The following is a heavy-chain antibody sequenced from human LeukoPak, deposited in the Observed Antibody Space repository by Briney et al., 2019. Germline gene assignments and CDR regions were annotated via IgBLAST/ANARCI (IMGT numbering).Heavy chain of an antibody. CDR3: ARSLTFGDHPPFDF. CDR2: INTNTGNP. D-gene: IGHD4-17*01. V-gene: IGHV7-4-1*02. J-gene: IGHJ4*02. CDR1: GYTFSTSA. Sequence: GASVKVSCKASGYTFSTSAVNWVRQAPGQGLECMGWINTNTGNPTYAQGFRGRFVFSLDTSVSTAYLQISGLKTEDTALYFCARSLTFGDHPPFDFWGQGTLVTGSS.